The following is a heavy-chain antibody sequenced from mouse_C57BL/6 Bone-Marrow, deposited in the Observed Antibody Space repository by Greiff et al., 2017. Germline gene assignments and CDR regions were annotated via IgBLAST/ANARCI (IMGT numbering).Heavy chain of an antibody. J-gene: IGHJ4*01. V-gene: IGHV4-1*01. CDR3: AREGDYDENYYAMDY. D-gene: IGHD2-4*01. CDR2: INPDSSTI. Sequence: EVQLQESGGGLVQPGGSLKLSCAASGIDFSRYWMSWVRRAPGKGLEWIGEINPDSSTINYAPSLKDKFIISRDNAKNTLYLRMSKVRSEDTALYYSAREGDYDENYYAMDYWGQGTSVTVSS. CDR1: GIDFSRYW.